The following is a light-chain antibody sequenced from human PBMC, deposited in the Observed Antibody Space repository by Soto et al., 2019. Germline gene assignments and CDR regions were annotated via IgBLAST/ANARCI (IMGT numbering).Light chain of an antibody. J-gene: IGKJ4*01. V-gene: IGKV1-5*03. Sequence: DIQLTQSPSTLSASVGDRVTITCRASQSINSWLAWYQQKPGKAPKLLVYKASSLESGVPSSFSGSGSGTEFTLTISTLQPDDFETYYCQQYEAYPLTFGGVTKVEI. CDR2: KAS. CDR1: QSINSW. CDR3: QQYEAYPLT.